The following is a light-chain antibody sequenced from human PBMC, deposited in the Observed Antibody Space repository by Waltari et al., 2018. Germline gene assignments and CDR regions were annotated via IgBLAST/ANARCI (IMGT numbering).Light chain of an antibody. V-gene: IGKV3-20*01. Sequence: EIVFTHSPGTLSLSPGERPTLSCRASQSIGRYLAWYQQKPDQAPRLLIYAASNRATGIPDRFSGSGSGTDFSLSISRLEPEDFAVYYCQNHERLPATFGQGTKVEIK. J-gene: IGKJ1*01. CDR1: QSIGRY. CDR3: QNHERLPAT. CDR2: AAS.